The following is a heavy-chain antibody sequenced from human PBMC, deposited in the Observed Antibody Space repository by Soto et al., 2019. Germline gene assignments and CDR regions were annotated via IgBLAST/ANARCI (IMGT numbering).Heavy chain of an antibody. CDR3: ARDRATPFDYYYGMDV. D-gene: IGHD3-3*01. V-gene: IGHV1-18*01. CDR1: GYTFASYG. Sequence: QVQLVQSGAEVKKPGASVKVSCKASGYTFASYGISWVRQAPGQGLEWMGWISAYNGNTNYAQKLQGRVTMTTDTSTSTAYMELRSLRSDDTAVYYCARDRATPFDYYYGMDVWGQGTTVTVSS. CDR2: ISAYNGNT. J-gene: IGHJ6*02.